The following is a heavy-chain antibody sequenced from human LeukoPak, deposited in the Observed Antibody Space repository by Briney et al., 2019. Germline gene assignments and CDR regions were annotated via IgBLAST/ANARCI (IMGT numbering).Heavy chain of an antibody. Sequence: SSETLSLTCTVSGGSISSSSYYWGWIRQPPGKGLEWIGSIYYSGSTYYNPSLKSRVTISVDTSKNQFSLKLSSVTAADTAVYYCARDLSSGWSLDAFDIWGQGTMVTVSS. CDR3: ARDLSSGWSLDAFDI. V-gene: IGHV4-39*07. CDR2: IYYSGST. D-gene: IGHD6-19*01. CDR1: GGSISSSSYY. J-gene: IGHJ3*02.